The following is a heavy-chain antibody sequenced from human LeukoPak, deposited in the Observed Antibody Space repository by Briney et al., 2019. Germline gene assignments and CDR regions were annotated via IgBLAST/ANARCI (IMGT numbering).Heavy chain of an antibody. V-gene: IGHV3-21*01. CDR1: GFTFSSYS. D-gene: IGHD6-13*01. CDR2: ISSSSSYI. CDR3: ARDASRWPYWYFDL. J-gene: IGHJ2*01. Sequence: PGGSLRLSCAASGFTFSSYSMNWVRQAPGKGLEWVSSISSSSSYIYYADSVKGRFTISRDNAKNSLYLQMNSLRAEDTAVYYCARDASRWPYWYFDLWGRGTLVTVSS.